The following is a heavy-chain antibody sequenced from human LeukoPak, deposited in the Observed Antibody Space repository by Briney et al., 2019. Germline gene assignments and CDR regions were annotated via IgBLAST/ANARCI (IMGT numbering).Heavy chain of an antibody. CDR2: MNPNSGNT. Sequence: ASVKVSCKASGYTFTSYDINWVRQATGQGLEWMGWMNPNSGNTGYAQKFQGRVTMTRNTFTSTAYMVLSSLTSEDTAVYFCARDYYGSWSYPDWGQGTLVTVSS. CDR3: ARDYYGSWSYPD. J-gene: IGHJ4*02. CDR1: GYTFTSYD. V-gene: IGHV1-8*01. D-gene: IGHD3-10*01.